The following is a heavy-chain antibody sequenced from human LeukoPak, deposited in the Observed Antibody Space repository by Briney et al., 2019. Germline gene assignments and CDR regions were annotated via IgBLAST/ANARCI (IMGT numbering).Heavy chain of an antibody. Sequence: ASVKVSCKPSGYTFTAYYAHWMRQAPGQGLEWMGWIDPNDGATDHAQKFQGRVTMTRDTSISTLYMELSSLRSDDTAVYYCARRTTDMVNDYWGQGTLVTVSS. CDR1: GYTFTAYY. CDR2: IDPNDGAT. V-gene: IGHV1-2*02. CDR3: ARRTTDMVNDY. J-gene: IGHJ4*02. D-gene: IGHD2-21*01.